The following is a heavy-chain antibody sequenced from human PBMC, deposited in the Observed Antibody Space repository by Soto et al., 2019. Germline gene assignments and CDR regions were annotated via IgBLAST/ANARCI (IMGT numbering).Heavy chain of an antibody. Sequence: QVQLQESGPGLVKPSQTLSLTCTVSGSSISSDGYYWNWIRQHHEKGLQWTGYIYYSGNNYYNRSLKKRVTRSVDTPKNQFSLMLNSVTAAVTAVYYCASEPPRGGFGRRWFDPSGQGTLVTVSS. J-gene: IGHJ5*02. V-gene: IGHV4-31*03. D-gene: IGHD3-10*01. CDR2: IYYSGNN. CDR3: ASEPPRGGFGRRWFDP. CDR1: GSSISSDGYY.